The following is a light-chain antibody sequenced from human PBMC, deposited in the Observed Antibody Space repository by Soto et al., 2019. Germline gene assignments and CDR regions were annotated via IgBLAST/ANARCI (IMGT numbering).Light chain of an antibody. CDR3: QQYHGYSRT. V-gene: IGKV3-20*01. J-gene: IGKJ1*01. CDR2: GAS. CDR1: QSVSSSY. Sequence: EIVLTQSPGTLSLSPGERATLSCRASQSVSSSYLAWYQQKPGQAPRLLIYGASSRATGIPDRFSGSGSGTEFTLTISSMQPDDFATYYCQQYHGYSRTFGQGTKVEI.